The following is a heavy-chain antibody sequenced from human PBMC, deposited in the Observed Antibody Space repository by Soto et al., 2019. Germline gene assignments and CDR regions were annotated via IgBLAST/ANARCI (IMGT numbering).Heavy chain of an antibody. CDR2: INHSGST. Sequence: PSETLSLTCAVYGGSFSGYYWSWIRQPPGKGLEWIGEINHSGSTNYNPSLKSRVTISVDTSKNQFSLKLSSVTAADTAVYYCARDRVLLWFGAGHWFDPWGQGTLVTSPQ. V-gene: IGHV4-34*01. CDR1: GGSFSGYY. D-gene: IGHD3-10*01. CDR3: ARDRVLLWFGAGHWFDP. J-gene: IGHJ5*02.